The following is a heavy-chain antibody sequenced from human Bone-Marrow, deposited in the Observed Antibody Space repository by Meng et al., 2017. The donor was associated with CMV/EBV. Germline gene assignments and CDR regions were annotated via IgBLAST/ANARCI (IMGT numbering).Heavy chain of an antibody. CDR2: IYYSGST. V-gene: IGHV4-59*01. CDR3: ARWGGAAFYI. D-gene: IGHD1-26*01. J-gene: IGHJ3*02. CDR1: GGSISSYY. Sequence: GSLRLSCTVSGGSISSYYWSWIRQPPGKGLEWIGYIYYSGSTNYNPSLKSRVTISVDTSKNQFSLKLSSVTAADTAVYYCARWGGAAFYIWGQGRMVTVSS.